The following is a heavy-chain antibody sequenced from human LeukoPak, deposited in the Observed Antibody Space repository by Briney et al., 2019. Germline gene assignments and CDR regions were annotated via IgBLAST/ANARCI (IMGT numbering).Heavy chain of an antibody. J-gene: IGHJ4*02. CDR2: ISSGGDTI. Sequence: GGSLRLSCAVSGFAFSDYYMSWIRQAPGKGLEWLSYISSGGDTIYYADSVKGRFSISRDNAKSSLYPQINSLRAEDTAVYYCEPSSGGQGILVTVSS. CDR3: EPSS. CDR1: GFAFSDYY. V-gene: IGHV3-11*04.